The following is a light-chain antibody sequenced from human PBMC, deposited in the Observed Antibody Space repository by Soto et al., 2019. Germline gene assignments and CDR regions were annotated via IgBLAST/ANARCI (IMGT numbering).Light chain of an antibody. V-gene: IGLV2-14*01. Sequence: QSVLTHPASASGSPGQSITSSCNGTSSDIGGYYYVSLYQHHPGKAPKLLIYQVTNRPSRVSNRFSGSKSGNTASLSISGLQADDEADYYCTSYSSSDIFYVFGTGTKVTVL. CDR1: SSDIGGYYY. CDR3: TSYSSSDIFYV. J-gene: IGLJ1*01. CDR2: QVT.